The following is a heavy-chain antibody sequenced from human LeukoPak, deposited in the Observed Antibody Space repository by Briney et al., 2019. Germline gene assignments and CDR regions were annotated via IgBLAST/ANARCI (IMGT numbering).Heavy chain of an antibody. D-gene: IGHD1-26*01. J-gene: IGHJ1*01. CDR2: ISAYNGNT. Sequence: GESLKISCKASGYTFTSYGISWVRQAPGQGLEWLGWISAYNGNTNYAQKLQGRVTMTTDRSTSTAYMELRSLRSDDTALYYCAKSSGSYYDPEYFQHWGQGTLVTVSS. CDR3: AKSSGSYYDPEYFQH. CDR1: GYTFTSYG. V-gene: IGHV1-18*01.